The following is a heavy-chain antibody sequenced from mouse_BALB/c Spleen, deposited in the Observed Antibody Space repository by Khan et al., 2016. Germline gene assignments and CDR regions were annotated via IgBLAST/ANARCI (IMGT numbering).Heavy chain of an antibody. V-gene: IGHV1-9*01. CDR2: ILPGSGST. CDR3: ARTDRRGYFDY. J-gene: IGHJ2*01. CDR1: GYTFSSYW. Sequence: VQLQESGAELMKPGASVKISCKATGYTFSSYWIEWVKQRPGHGLEWIGEILPGSGSTNYNEKFRGKATFTADTSSNTAYMQRSSLTSEDSAVHYCARTDRRGYFDYWGQGTTLTVSS.